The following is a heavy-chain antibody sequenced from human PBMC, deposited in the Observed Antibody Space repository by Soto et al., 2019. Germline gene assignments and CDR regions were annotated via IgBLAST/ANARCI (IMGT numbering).Heavy chain of an antibody. Sequence: GGSLRLSCAASGFTFSSYSMNWVRQAPGKGLEWVSYISSSSSTIYYADSVKGRFTISRDNAKNSLYLQINSLRVEDTAVYYCARGRRNYDYWGQGALVTVSS. CDR2: ISSSSSTI. D-gene: IGHD1-7*01. CDR1: GFTFSSYS. J-gene: IGHJ4*02. CDR3: ARGRRNYDY. V-gene: IGHV3-48*04.